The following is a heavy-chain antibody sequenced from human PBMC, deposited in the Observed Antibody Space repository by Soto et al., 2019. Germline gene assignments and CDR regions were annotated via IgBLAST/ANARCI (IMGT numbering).Heavy chain of an antibody. D-gene: IGHD3-16*01. V-gene: IGHV4-34*01. CDR3: AGGHGYVWGRDDC. CDR2: ISHSGST. Sequence: QVQLQQWGAGLLKPSETLSLTCAVYGGSFSGYYWSWIRQPPGKGLGWIGEISHSGSTNYNPSLKSRVTISVDTSKNQFSLKLTSVTAADTAVYYCAGGHGYVWGRDDCWGQGTLVTVSS. CDR1: GGSFSGYY. J-gene: IGHJ4*02.